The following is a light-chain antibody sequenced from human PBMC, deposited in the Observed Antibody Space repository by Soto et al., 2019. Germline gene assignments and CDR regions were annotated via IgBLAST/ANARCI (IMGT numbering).Light chain of an antibody. CDR2: GAS. V-gene: IGKV3-20*01. J-gene: IGKJ1*01. CDR1: QSISSSY. Sequence: ELVLTQSPGTLSLSPGKRAPLSCRASQSISSSYLAWYQQRPGQAPRLLIYGASSRATGIPDRFSGSGSGTEFTITISRLEPEDFAVYYGQQYGSSSWTFGQGTKGDIK. CDR3: QQYGSSSWT.